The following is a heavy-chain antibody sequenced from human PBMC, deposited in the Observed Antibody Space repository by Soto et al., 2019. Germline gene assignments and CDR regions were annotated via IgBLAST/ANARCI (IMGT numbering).Heavy chain of an antibody. J-gene: IGHJ4*02. D-gene: IGHD4-17*01. Sequence: EVQLLASGGGLVQPGGSLRLSGLASEFTFSSYAMNWVRQAPGKGLEWVSGISGGGYSTNYTDSVKGRFTISRDNSKNTLYLQMNSLRAEDTAIYYCAKSPTTTTVAYWGQGTLVAVSA. V-gene: IGHV3-23*01. CDR1: EFTFSSYA. CDR3: AKSPTTTTVAY. CDR2: ISGGGYST.